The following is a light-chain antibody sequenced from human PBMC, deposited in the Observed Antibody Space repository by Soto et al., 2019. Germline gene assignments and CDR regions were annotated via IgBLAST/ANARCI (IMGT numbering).Light chain of an antibody. Sequence: IQLTQSPSSLSARVGDRVTITCRASQSISSYLNWYQQKPGKAPKLLIYTASSLQSGVPSRFSGSGSGTDFTLTISSLQPEDFATYYCQQSYTTPWTFGQGTKVDIK. CDR3: QQSYTTPWT. J-gene: IGKJ1*01. V-gene: IGKV1-39*01. CDR2: TAS. CDR1: QSISSY.